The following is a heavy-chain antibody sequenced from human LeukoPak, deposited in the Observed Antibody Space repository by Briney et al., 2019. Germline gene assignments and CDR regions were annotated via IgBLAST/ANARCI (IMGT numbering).Heavy chain of an antibody. J-gene: IGHJ3*02. CDR1: GYTFTSYG. Sequence: ASVKVSCKASGYTFTSYGISWVRQAPGQGLEWMGWISAYNGSTNYAQKLQGRVTMTTDTSTSTAYMELRSLRSDDTAVYYCARFVVVVAATGDAFDIWGQGTMVTVSS. V-gene: IGHV1-18*01. D-gene: IGHD2-15*01. CDR3: ARFVVVVAATGDAFDI. CDR2: ISAYNGST.